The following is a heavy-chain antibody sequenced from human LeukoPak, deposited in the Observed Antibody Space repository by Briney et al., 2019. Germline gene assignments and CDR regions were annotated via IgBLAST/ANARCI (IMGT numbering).Heavy chain of an antibody. D-gene: IGHD5-12*01. CDR1: GFTFSSYA. V-gene: IGHV3-30*04. J-gene: IGHJ5*02. Sequence: GGSPRLSCAASGFTFSSYAMHWVRQAPGKGLEWVAVISYDGSNKYYADSVKGRFTISRDNSKNTLYLQMNSLRAEDTAVYYCARGLRYRDLWGQGTLVTVSS. CDR2: ISYDGSNK. CDR3: ARGLRYRDL.